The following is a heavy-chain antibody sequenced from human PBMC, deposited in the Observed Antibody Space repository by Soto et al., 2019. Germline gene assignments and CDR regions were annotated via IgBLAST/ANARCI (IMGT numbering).Heavy chain of an antibody. J-gene: IGHJ4*02. Sequence: SVKVSCKASGGTFSSYTISWVRQAPGQGFEWMGRIIPILGIANYAQKFQGRVTITADKSTSTAYMELSSLRSEDTAVYYCAIDTPGRSGSYYAYFDYWGQGTLVTVSS. CDR2: IIPILGIA. CDR1: GGTFSSYT. D-gene: IGHD3-10*01. V-gene: IGHV1-69*04. CDR3: AIDTPGRSGSYYAYFDY.